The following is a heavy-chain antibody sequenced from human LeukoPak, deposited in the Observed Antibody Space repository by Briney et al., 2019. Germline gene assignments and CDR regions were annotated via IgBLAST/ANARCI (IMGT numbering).Heavy chain of an antibody. Sequence: PGRSRSPSCAASGFTFSTYGIHSVRQAPGKGLESLRLLGYSGSNKAYATSVEGRFTISRDNSKISLYLQRNSLRAEYTAVYYCARDPHDFWSGYSPDYFDYWGQGTLVTVSS. V-gene: IGHV3-33*08. CDR2: LGYSGSNK. D-gene: IGHD3-3*01. J-gene: IGHJ4*02. CDR1: GFTFSTYG. CDR3: ARDPHDFWSGYSPDYFDY.